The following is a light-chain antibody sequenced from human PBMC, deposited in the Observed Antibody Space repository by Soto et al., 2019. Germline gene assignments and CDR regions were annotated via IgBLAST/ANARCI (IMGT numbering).Light chain of an antibody. CDR1: QSVTSNY. CDR2: GAS. J-gene: IGKJ1*01. Sequence: EIVLTHSPGTLSLSPGEIATLSCRASQSVTSNYLAWYQQKPGQAPRLLIFGASSRATGIPDRFSGSGSGTDFTLTISRLEPEDFAVYYCQQYGSSPGWTFGQGTKVDIK. CDR3: QQYGSSPGWT. V-gene: IGKV3-20*01.